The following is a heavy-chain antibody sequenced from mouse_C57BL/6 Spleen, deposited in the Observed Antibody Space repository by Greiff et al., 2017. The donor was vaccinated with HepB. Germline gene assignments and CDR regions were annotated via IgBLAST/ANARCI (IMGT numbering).Heavy chain of an antibody. V-gene: IGHV5-6*01. CDR2: ISSGGSYT. CDR1: GFTFSSYG. J-gene: IGHJ1*03. D-gene: IGHD1-1*01. Sequence: EVQLVESGGDLVKPGGSLKLSCAASGFTFSSYGMSWVRQTPDKRLEWVATISSGGSYTYYPDSVQGRFTISRDNAKNTLYLQMSSLKSEDTAMYYCASITTVVAHWYFDVWGTGTTVTVSS. CDR3: ASITTVVAHWYFDV.